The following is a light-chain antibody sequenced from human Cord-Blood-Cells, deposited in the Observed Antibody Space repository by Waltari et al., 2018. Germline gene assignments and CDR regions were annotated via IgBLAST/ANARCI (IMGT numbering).Light chain of an antibody. V-gene: IGKV3-11*01. CDR1: QSVSSY. CDR2: DAS. CDR3: QQRSNWPLLT. Sequence: EIVLTQYPATLSLSPGERATLSCRASQSVSSYLAWYQQTPGQAPRLLIYDASNRATGIPARFSGSGSGTDFTLTISSLEPEDFAVYYCQQRSNWPLLTFGGGTKVEIK. J-gene: IGKJ4*01.